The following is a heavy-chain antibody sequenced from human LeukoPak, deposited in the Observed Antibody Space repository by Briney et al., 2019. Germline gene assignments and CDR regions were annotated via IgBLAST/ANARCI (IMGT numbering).Heavy chain of an antibody. D-gene: IGHD1-26*01. CDR1: GFTFSSYG. CDR3: AKGSPSTLGFDY. CDR2: ISSDGSNK. V-gene: IGHV3-30*18. Sequence: GGSLRLSCAASGFTFSSYGMHWVRQAPGKGLEWVAAISSDGSNKYYADSVKGRFTISRDNSKNTLYLQMNSLRAEDTALYYCAKGSPSTLGFDYWGQGTLVTVSS. J-gene: IGHJ4*02.